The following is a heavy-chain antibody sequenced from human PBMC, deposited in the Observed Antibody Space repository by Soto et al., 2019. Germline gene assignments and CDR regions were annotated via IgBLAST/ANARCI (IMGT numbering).Heavy chain of an antibody. Sequence: SETLYLTCTVSGGSINTFYWRWVRQHAWKGLDWVGRSFSSGRTSFNPSLESRVAMSVDTFKIHFALNVRSVTAADMVVYYCAREGSYIAYNFAHGIQFWSLDFWGQGALVNVSS. CDR3: AREGSYIAYNFAHGIQFWSLDF. D-gene: IGHD2-15*01. CDR2: SFSSGRT. V-gene: IGHV4-4*07. J-gene: IGHJ4*02. CDR1: GGSINTFY.